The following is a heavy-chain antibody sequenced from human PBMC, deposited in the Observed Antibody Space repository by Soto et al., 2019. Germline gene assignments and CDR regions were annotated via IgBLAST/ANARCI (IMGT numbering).Heavy chain of an antibody. CDR3: ARVRTGNWYFDL. CDR1: GFTFSGYW. Sequence: EVQLVESGGGFVQPGGSLRLSCAASGFTFSGYWMHWVRQAPGKGLVRVSRINSDGSTTSYADSVRGRFTISRDNAKNTLYLQMNSLRAEDTAVYYCARVRTGNWYFDLWGRGALVTVSS. J-gene: IGHJ2*01. V-gene: IGHV3-74*01. CDR2: INSDGSTT. D-gene: IGHD1-1*01.